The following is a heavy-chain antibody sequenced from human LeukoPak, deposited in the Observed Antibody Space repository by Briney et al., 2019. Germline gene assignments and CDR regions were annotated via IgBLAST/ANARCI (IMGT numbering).Heavy chain of an antibody. J-gene: IGHJ5*02. V-gene: IGHV1-2*02. CDR2: INPSSGDT. CDR3: ASGWSITGWYNNWFDP. Sequence: GASVKVSCKASRYTFTGYYMHWVRQAPGQGLEWMGWINPSSGDTNYAQKFQGRVTMTRDTSITTVYMELSRLRSDDTAVYFCASGWSITGWYNNWFDPWGQGTLVTVSS. D-gene: IGHD6-19*01. CDR1: RYTFTGYY.